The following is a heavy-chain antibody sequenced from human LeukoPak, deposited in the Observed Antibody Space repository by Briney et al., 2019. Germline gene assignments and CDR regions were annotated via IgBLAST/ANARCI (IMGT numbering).Heavy chain of an antibody. Sequence: GGSLRLSCAASGFIFSSYAMSWVRHAPGKGLEWVSAISGSGGSTYYADSVKGRFTISRDNSKNTLYLQMNSLRAEDTAVYYCARDADLGATITGAFDIWGQGTLVTVSS. CDR1: GFIFSSYA. CDR3: ARDADLGATITGAFDI. V-gene: IGHV3-23*01. CDR2: ISGSGGST. D-gene: IGHD5-24*01. J-gene: IGHJ3*02.